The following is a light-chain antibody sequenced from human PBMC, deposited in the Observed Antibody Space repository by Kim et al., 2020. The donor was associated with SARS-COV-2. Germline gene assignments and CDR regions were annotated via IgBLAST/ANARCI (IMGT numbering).Light chain of an antibody. Sequence: VGDRVTITFRASQSINAYLNWYQQKPGKAPKLLFYAASTLQSGVPSRFIGSGSGTDFTLTINSLQTEDFATYYCQQSHTAPLLTFGGGTKVDIK. J-gene: IGKJ4*01. CDR2: AAS. CDR3: QQSHTAPLLT. V-gene: IGKV1-39*01. CDR1: QSINAY.